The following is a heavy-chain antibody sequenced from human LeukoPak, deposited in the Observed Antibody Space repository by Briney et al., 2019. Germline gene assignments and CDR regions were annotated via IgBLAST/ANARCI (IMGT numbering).Heavy chain of an antibody. CDR3: ARGFDSKSTYFDY. D-gene: IGHD5-12*01. J-gene: IGHJ4*02. V-gene: IGHV4-59*01. CDR1: GGSITNSY. CDR2: IYYSGST. Sequence: SETLSLTCSVPGGSITNSYWNWIPQPPGKGMEGIGYIYYSGSTNYNPSLKSRVTISVDTSKNQLSLRLTSVSAADTAVYYCARGFDSKSTYFDYWGQGTLLTVSS.